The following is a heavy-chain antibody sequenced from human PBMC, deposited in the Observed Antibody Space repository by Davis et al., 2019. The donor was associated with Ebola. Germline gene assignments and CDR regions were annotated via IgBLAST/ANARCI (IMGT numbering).Heavy chain of an antibody. J-gene: IGHJ3*02. CDR3: AKDNIVATTDDAFTT. V-gene: IGHV3-23*01. D-gene: IGHD5-12*01. Sequence: GESLKISCAASGFTFSNAWMNWVRQAPGKGLEWVSAISGSGGSTYYADSVKGRFTISRDNSKHTLYLQMNSLRADDTAVYYCAKDNIVATTDDAFTTWGQGTMVTVSS. CDR2: ISGSGGST. CDR1: GFTFSNAW.